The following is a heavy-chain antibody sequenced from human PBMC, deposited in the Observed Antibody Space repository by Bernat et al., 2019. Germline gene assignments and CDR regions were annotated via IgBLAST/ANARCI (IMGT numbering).Heavy chain of an antibody. D-gene: IGHD2-2*01. V-gene: IGHV1-18*04. J-gene: IGHJ6*02. CDR2: ISAYNGNT. CDR3: ARAFYCSSTSCYSYYGMDV. Sequence: QVQLVQSGAEVKKPGASVKVSCKASGYTFTSYGISWVRQAPGQGLEWMGWISAYNGNTNYAQKPQGRVTMTTDTSTSTAYMELRSLRSDDTAVYYCARAFYCSSTSCYSYYGMDVWGQGTTVTVSS. CDR1: GYTFTSYG.